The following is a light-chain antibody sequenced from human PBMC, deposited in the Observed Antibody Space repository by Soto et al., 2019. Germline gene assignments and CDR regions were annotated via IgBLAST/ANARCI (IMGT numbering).Light chain of an antibody. Sequence: DIQMTRSTSSLSASVGERVTITCQASQNINNYLNWYQQKPGRAPKLLIYDASNLEAGVPSRFRGSGSGTDFTFTISRLQPEDIATYYCQQYENLPTFGQGTRLEIK. J-gene: IGKJ5*01. CDR2: DAS. CDR3: QQYENLPT. CDR1: QNINNY. V-gene: IGKV1-33*01.